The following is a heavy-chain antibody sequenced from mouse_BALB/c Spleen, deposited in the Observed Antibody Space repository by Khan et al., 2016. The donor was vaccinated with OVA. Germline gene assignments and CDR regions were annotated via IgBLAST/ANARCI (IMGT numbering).Heavy chain of an antibody. CDR2: IWSAGSS. D-gene: IGHD2-5*01. CDR1: GFSLANYS. CDR3: DGGGYSNGRGASFAY. J-gene: IGHJ3*01. V-gene: IGHV2-2*02. Sequence: VQLQESGPGLVQPSQSLSITCTVSGFSLANYSVHWVRQSPGKGLEWLGVIWSAGSSDYNAAFISRLTISKDNSRSQVFFQVNSLHPTDPAIYYGDGGGYSNGRGASFAYWGQGTLVTGSA.